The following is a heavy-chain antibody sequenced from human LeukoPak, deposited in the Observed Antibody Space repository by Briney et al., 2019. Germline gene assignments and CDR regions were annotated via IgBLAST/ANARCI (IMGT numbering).Heavy chain of an antibody. CDR1: EFTFSAAW. CDR3: AKERSSEGYFDY. J-gene: IGHJ4*02. Sequence: PGGSLRLSCAVSEFTFSAAWMSWVRQAPGKGLEWVAFIRYDGRNKSYADAVKGRFTISRDNSKNTLYLQMNSLRVEDTAIYYCAKERSSEGYFDYWGQGTLVTVSS. D-gene: IGHD2-15*01. V-gene: IGHV3-30*02. CDR2: IRYDGRNK.